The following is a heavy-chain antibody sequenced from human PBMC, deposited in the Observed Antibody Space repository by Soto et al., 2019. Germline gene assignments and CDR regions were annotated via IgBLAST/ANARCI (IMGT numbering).Heavy chain of an antibody. CDR1: GGSISSCDYY. D-gene: IGHD3-22*01. Sequence: PAETLARTCPVSGGSISSCDYYWSWIRQPPVKVLEWIGYIYYSGSTYYNPSLKSRVTISVDTSKNQFSLKLSSVTAEDTAVYYCAREGYYDSRGYPAFDAFDIWGQGTMVTVSS. CDR3: AREGYYDSRGYPAFDAFDI. CDR2: IYYSGST. V-gene: IGHV4-30-4*01. J-gene: IGHJ3*02.